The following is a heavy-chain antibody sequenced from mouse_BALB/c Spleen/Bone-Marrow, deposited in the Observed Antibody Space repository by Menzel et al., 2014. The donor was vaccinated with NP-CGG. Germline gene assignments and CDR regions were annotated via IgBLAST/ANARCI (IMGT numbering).Heavy chain of an antibody. D-gene: IGHD3-3*01. CDR2: ISSDSNTI. Sequence: EVKVEESGGGLVQPGGSRKLSCADSGFTFSSSGMHWVRQAPEKGLEWVAYISSDSNTIYYADTVKGRLTISRDNSKNTLFLQMTSLRSEDTAMYCCARLGGMIIYVTDYWGQGTSVTVSS. J-gene: IGHJ4*01. V-gene: IGHV5-17*02. CDR3: ARLGGMIIYVTDY. CDR1: GFTFSSSG.